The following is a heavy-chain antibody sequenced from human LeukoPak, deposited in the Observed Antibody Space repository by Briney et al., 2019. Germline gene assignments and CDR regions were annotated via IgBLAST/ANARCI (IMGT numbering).Heavy chain of an antibody. D-gene: IGHD1-26*01. Sequence: GGSLRLSCAASEFTFDDYGMGWVRHAPGKGLEWVSGINWNGGSTGYADSVKGRFTISRDNAKNSLYMQMNGLRAEDTALYYCARDIGPHAFDIWGQGTMVTVSS. V-gene: IGHV3-20*04. CDR3: ARDIGPHAFDI. CDR1: EFTFDDYG. CDR2: INWNGGST. J-gene: IGHJ3*02.